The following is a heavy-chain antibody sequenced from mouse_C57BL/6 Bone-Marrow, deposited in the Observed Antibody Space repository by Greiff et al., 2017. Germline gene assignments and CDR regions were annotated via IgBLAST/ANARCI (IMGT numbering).Heavy chain of an antibody. J-gene: IGHJ3*01. CDR1: GYTFTSYW. D-gene: IGHD1-1*01. V-gene: IGHV1-69*01. CDR2: IDPSDSYT. Sequence: QVQLQQPGAELVMPGASVKLSCKASGYTFTSYWMHWVKQRPGQGLEWIGEIDPSDSYTNYNQKFKGKSTLTVDKSSSTAYMQLSSLTSEDSAVYYCAREGFITTVPFAYWGQGTLVTGSA. CDR3: AREGFITTVPFAY.